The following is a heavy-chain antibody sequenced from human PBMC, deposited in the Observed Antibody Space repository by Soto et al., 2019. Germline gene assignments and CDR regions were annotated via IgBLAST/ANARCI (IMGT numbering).Heavy chain of an antibody. J-gene: IGHJ5*02. CDR3: AKDHSSSWSIDNWFDP. Sequence: QPGGSLRLSCAASGFTFSSYAMSWVRQAPGKGLEWVSAISGSGGSTYYADSVKGRFTISRDNSKNTLYLQMNSLRAEDTAVYYCAKDHSSSWSIDNWFDPWGQGTLVTVSS. V-gene: IGHV3-23*01. CDR2: ISGSGGST. D-gene: IGHD6-13*01. CDR1: GFTFSSYA.